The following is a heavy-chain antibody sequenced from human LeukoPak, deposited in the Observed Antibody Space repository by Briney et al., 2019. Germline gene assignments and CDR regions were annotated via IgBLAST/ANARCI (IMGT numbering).Heavy chain of an antibody. CDR3: ARAVGGDGSGSL. J-gene: IGHJ4*02. Sequence: PSETLSLTCTVSGDSISTYYWSWIRQPPGKGLEWIGYIYYRVTSDYNPSLKSRVPMSVDMSTRQISLMLSAVTAADTAVYYCARAVGGDGSGSLWGPGTLVTVSS. CDR1: GDSISTYY. CDR2: IYYRVTS. D-gene: IGHD3-10*01. V-gene: IGHV4-59*01.